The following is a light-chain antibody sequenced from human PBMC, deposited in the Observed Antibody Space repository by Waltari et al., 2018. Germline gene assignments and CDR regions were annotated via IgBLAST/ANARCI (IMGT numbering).Light chain of an antibody. Sequence: EIVLTQSPATLSLSPGERATLPCRDSQRLSSDLAWYQQKPGQAPRLLIYDASNRATGIPARFSCSGSVTDFTLTISSLEPEDFAGYYCQQRSNWPPMYTFGQGTKLEIK. V-gene: IGKV3-11*01. CDR1: QRLSSD. CDR3: QQRSNWPPMYT. CDR2: DAS. J-gene: IGKJ2*01.